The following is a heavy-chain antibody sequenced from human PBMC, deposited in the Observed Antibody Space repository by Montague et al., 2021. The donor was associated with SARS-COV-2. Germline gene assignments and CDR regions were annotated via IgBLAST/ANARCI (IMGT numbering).Heavy chain of an antibody. J-gene: IGHJ6*02. CDR3: AKDLREGYSSGWHYYYYGMDV. CDR2: ISYDGSNK. V-gene: IGHV3-30*18. D-gene: IGHD6-19*01. CDR1: GFTFSSYG. Sequence: RLSWSASGFTFSSYGMYWVRQAPGKGVEWVAVISYDGSNKNYADSVKGRFTISRDKYKNTLYLQMNSLRAEDTAVYYCAKDLREGYSSGWHYYYYGMDVWGQGTTVTVSS.